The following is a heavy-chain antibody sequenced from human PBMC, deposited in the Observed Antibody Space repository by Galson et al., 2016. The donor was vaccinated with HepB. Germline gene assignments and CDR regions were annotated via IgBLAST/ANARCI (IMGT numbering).Heavy chain of an antibody. V-gene: IGHV3-23*01. CDR3: AKESGNWNDGRFDS. CDR1: GFTFSSYA. D-gene: IGHD1-1*01. Sequence: SLRLSCATSGFTFSSYALNWVRQAPGKGLEWVSIISGSGLSTYYADSVKGRFTISRDKSKNTLYLQMNNLRVGDTAIYYCAKESGNWNDGRFDSWGQGTLVTVSS. CDR2: ISGSGLST. J-gene: IGHJ5*01.